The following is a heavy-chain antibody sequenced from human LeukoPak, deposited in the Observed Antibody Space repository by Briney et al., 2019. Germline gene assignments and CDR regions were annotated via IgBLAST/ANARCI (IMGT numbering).Heavy chain of an antibody. Sequence: GGSLGLSCSASGFTFSSYEMNWVRQAPGKGLEWVSYISGSGSSRYYADSVKGRFTISRDNTRNSLYLQMDSLRAEDTALYYCARVEQQLVRGYWGQGTLVTVSS. CDR2: ISGSGSSR. V-gene: IGHV3-48*03. CDR3: ARVEQQLVRGY. J-gene: IGHJ4*02. CDR1: GFTFSSYE. D-gene: IGHD6-13*01.